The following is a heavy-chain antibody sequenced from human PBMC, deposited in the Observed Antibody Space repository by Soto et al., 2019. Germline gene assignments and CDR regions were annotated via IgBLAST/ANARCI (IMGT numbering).Heavy chain of an antibody. CDR2: ISGSGGST. CDR1: GFTFSSYA. CDR3: AKSIVGALPHGNWFDP. D-gene: IGHD1-26*01. V-gene: IGHV3-23*01. Sequence: GGSLRLSCAASGFTFSSYAMSWVRQAPGKGLEWVSAISGSGGSTYYADSVKGRFTISRDNSKNTLYLQMNSLRAEDTAVYYCAKSIVGALPHGNWFDPWGQGTLVTVSS. J-gene: IGHJ5*02.